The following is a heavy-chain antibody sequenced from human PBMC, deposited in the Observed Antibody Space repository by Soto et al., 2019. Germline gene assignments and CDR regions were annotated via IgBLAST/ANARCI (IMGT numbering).Heavy chain of an antibody. CDR1: GGSISSGGYY. CDR3: TKQKGDSRTYNGMDV. V-gene: IGHV4-31*03. CDR2: IYYSGST. J-gene: IGHJ6*02. Sequence: PSETLSLTCTVSGGSISSGGYYWSWIRQHPGKGLEWIGYIYYSGSTYYNPSLKSRVTISVDTSKNQFSLQLNSVTPEDTAVYYCTKQKGDSRTYNGMDVWGQGTTVTVSS. D-gene: IGHD2-21*02.